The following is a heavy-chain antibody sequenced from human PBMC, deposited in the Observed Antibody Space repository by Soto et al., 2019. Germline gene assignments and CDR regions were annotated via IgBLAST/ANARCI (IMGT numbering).Heavy chain of an antibody. Sequence: QMQLQESGPGLVKPSETLSLTCTVSGDSITPYYYWTWIRQPPGQGLEWIGYIYDNGGINYHPSVESRVTISIDTSKNQFSLKMSSVTAADTAVYFCARVMRVAAADDAFDLWGQGTMVAVSS. CDR1: GDSITPYY. D-gene: IGHD6-13*01. V-gene: IGHV4-59*01. CDR2: IYDNGGI. J-gene: IGHJ3*01. CDR3: ARVMRVAAADDAFDL.